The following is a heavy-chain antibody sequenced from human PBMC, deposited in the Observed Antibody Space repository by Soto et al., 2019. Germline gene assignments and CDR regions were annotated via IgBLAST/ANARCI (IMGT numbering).Heavy chain of an antibody. CDR2: IYYDGSQ. CDR1: GGSIGSGDSY. V-gene: IGHV4-30-4*01. CDR3: ARERAASHSYYYCTDV. J-gene: IGHJ6*02. Sequence: QVQLQESGPGLLKPSQTLSLTCTVSGGSIGSGDSYWSWIRQSPGKGLEWIGYIYYDGSQYYNPSLESRVTISVDTSNDQFSLKLNSLTAADTAVYYCARERAASHSYYYCTDVWGQGTTVTVSS.